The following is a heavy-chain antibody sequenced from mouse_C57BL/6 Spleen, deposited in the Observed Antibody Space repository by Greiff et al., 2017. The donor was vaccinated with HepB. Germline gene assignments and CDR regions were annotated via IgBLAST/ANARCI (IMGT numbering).Heavy chain of an antibody. J-gene: IGHJ4*01. CDR2: IWSGGST. Sequence: VQLQESGPGLVQPSQSLSITCPVSGFSLTSYGVPWVRQSPGKGREWLGVIWSGGSTDYNAAFISRLSISKDNSKSQVFFKMNSLQAYDTAIYYCASHYYGSSYYAMDYWGQGTAVTVSS. D-gene: IGHD1-1*01. CDR3: ASHYYGSSYYAMDY. CDR1: GFSLTSYG. V-gene: IGHV2-2*01.